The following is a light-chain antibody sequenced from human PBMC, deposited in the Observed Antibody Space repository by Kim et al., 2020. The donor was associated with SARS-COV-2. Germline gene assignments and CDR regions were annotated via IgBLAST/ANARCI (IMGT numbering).Light chain of an antibody. CDR1: QSVSSSY. CDR2: GAS. CDR3: QQYGSSQT. J-gene: IGKJ1*01. V-gene: IGKV3-20*01. Sequence: LSPGERAALSCSASQSVSSSYLAWYQQKPGQAPRLLIYGASSRATGIPDRFSGSGSGTDFTLTISRLEPEDFAVYYCQQYGSSQTFGQGTKVDIK.